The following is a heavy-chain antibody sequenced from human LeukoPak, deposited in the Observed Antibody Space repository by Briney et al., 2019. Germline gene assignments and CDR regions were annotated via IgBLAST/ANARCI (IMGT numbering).Heavy chain of an antibody. CDR1: GGSISSYY. Sequence: SETLSLTCTVSGGSISSYYWSWIRQPPGKGLEWIGYIYYSGSTNYNPSLKSRVTISVDTSKNRFSLKLSSVTAADTAVYSCARLVTMVRGVIRRGYYFDYWGQGTLVTVSS. CDR2: IYYSGST. CDR3: ARLVTMVRGVIRRGYYFDY. D-gene: IGHD3-10*01. J-gene: IGHJ4*02. V-gene: IGHV4-59*08.